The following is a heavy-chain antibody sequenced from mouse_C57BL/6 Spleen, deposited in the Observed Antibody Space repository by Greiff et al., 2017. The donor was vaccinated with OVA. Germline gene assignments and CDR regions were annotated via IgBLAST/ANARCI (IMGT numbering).Heavy chain of an antibody. Sequence: QVQLQQPGAELVKPGASVKLSCKASGYTFTSYWMHWVKQRPGQGLEWIGMIHPNSGSTNYNEKFKSKATLTVDKSSSTAYMQLSSLTSEDSAVYYCARASDGSSFYAMDYWGQGTSVTVSS. CDR2: IHPNSGST. CDR3: ARASDGSSFYAMDY. D-gene: IGHD1-1*01. V-gene: IGHV1-64*01. J-gene: IGHJ4*01. CDR1: GYTFTSYW.